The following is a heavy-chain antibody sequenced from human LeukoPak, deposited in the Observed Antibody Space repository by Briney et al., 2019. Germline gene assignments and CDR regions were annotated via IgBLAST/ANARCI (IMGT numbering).Heavy chain of an antibody. Sequence: VKVSFKASGYTFTGYYMHWVRQAPGQGLEWIGWINPNRGGTSYSQKFQGRVTMTRDTCISTDYMELSRLRSDDTAVYYCAREGCSSTNCHVLGDENWFDPWGQGPLVTVSS. CDR3: AREGCSSTNCHVLGDENWFDP. CDR1: GYTFTGYY. CDR2: INPNRGGT. D-gene: IGHD2-2*01. V-gene: IGHV1-2*02. J-gene: IGHJ5*02.